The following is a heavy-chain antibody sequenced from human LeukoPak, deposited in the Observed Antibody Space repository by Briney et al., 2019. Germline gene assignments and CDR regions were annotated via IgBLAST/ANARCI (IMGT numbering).Heavy chain of an antibody. D-gene: IGHD3-3*01. J-gene: IGHJ5*02. CDR2: IYGGNGNT. CDR3: ARSTLPTIFGVVTIRGNWFDP. V-gene: IGHV1-3*01. Sequence: ASVKVSCKASGYTFTSYAMHWVRQAPGQRLEWMGWIYGGNGNTKYSQKFQGRVTITRDTSASTAYMELSSLRSEDAAVYYCARSTLPTIFGVVTIRGNWFDPWGQGTLVTVSS. CDR1: GYTFTSYA.